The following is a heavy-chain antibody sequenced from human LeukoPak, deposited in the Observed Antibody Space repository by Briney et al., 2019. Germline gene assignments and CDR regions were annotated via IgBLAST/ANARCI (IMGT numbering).Heavy chain of an antibody. CDR1: GGSISRYY. CDR2: IYYSGSA. CDR3: ASVRRPPYYYGWDV. Sequence: PSETLSLTCTVSGGSISRYYWSWIRQPPGKGLEWIGYIYYSGSANSNPSLRSRVTISVDMSKNQFSLKLSSVSAADTAVYYCASVRRPPYYYGWDVWGQGTTVTVSS. J-gene: IGHJ6*02. V-gene: IGHV4-59*12. D-gene: IGHD6-25*01.